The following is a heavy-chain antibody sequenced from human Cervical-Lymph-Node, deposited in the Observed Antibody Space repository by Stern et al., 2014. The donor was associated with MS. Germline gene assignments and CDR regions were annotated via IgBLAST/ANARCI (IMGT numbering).Heavy chain of an antibody. CDR1: GYTFTSSW. Sequence: EVQLVESGPEVKRPGESLKISCQASGYTFTSSWIGWVRQMPGKGLEWIAIIFPGGSDIRYSPSFQGQVTISADKSSSTAYLQWNTLKASDTAIYYCARQRYFDYWGQGTLVTVSS. CDR2: IFPGGSDI. V-gene: IGHV5-51*01. J-gene: IGHJ4*02. CDR3: ARQRYFDY.